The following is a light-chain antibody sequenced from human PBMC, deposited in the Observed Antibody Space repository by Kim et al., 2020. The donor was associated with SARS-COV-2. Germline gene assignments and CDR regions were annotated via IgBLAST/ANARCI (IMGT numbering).Light chain of an antibody. J-gene: IGKJ4*01. CDR2: HAS. CDR3: QQRGNWPLT. CDR1: QIVTRY. Sequence: LPPGERATLSGRASQIVTRYLAWYLQKPGQAPRPLMLHASNRATGIPARFSGGGSGTDFTLSISSLEPEDFRVYYCQQRGNWPLTLGGGTKVEIK. V-gene: IGKV3-11*01.